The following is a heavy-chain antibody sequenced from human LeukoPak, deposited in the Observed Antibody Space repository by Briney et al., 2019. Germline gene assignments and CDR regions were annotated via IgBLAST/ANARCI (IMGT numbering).Heavy chain of an antibody. J-gene: IGHJ4*02. D-gene: IGHD3-22*01. V-gene: IGHV4-4*07. CDR2: IYTSVIT. CDR3: ARDPLIPDSSGYTWGLSDY. Sequence: PETPCLTPALPVGSTRTDFRSSIRQPAGKGLEWSWRIYTSVITTYTPSTPSRVTMSVDTSKIQFSLKLSSVTAADTAVYYCARDPLIPDSSGYTWGLSDYWGQGTLVTVSS. CDR1: VGSTRTDF.